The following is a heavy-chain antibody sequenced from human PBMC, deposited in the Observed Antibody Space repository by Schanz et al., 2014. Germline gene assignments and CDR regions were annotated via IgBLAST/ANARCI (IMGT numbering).Heavy chain of an antibody. J-gene: IGHJ4*02. CDR3: VRDGDERLVVIFDQ. V-gene: IGHV1-18*04. CDR2: ISAYNGNM. Sequence: QVQLVQSGAEVQKPGASVMLSCKTSGYSFNLFGVSWVRQAPGQGLEWMGWISAYNGNMNYAPKFQGRVTMTTDTATSSAYLELSSLRADDTAVYYCVRDGDERLVVIFDQWGQGTLVTVSS. CDR1: GYSFNLFG. D-gene: IGHD3-22*01.